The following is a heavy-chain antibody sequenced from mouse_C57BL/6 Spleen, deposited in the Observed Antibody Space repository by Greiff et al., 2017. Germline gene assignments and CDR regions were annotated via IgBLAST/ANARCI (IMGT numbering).Heavy chain of an antibody. V-gene: IGHV1-80*01. CDR1: GYAFSSYW. D-gene: IGHD1-1*01. CDR3: AREGYYYGSKGY. J-gene: IGHJ2*01. CDR2: IYPGDGDT. Sequence: QVQLQQSGAELVKPGASVKISCTASGYAFSSYWMNWVKQRPGKGLEWIGQIYPGDGDTNYNGKFKGKATLTADKSSSTAYMQLSSLTSEDSAVYFCAREGYYYGSKGYWGQGTTLTVSS.